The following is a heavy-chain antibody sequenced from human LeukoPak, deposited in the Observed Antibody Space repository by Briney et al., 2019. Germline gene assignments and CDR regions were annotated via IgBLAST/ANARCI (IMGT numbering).Heavy chain of an antibody. V-gene: IGHV5-51*01. CDR1: GYSFTSYW. Sequence: GESLKISCKGSGYSFTSYWIGWVRQMPGKGLEWMGIIYPGDSDTRYSPSFQGQVTISADKSISTAYLQWSSLKASDTAMYYCARRTFYDSSGYYYFDYWGQGNLVTVSS. J-gene: IGHJ4*02. CDR3: ARRTFYDSSGYYYFDY. D-gene: IGHD3-22*01. CDR2: IYPGDSDT.